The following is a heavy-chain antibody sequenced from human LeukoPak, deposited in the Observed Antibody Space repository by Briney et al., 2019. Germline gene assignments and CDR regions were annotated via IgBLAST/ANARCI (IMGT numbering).Heavy chain of an antibody. CDR2: MNPNSGNT. D-gene: IGHD2-2*01. CDR1: GYTFTSYD. V-gene: IGHV1-8*01. Sequence: ASVKVSCKASGYTFTSYDINWVRQATGQGLEWMGWMNPNSGNTGYAQEFQGRVTMTRNTSISTAYMELSSLRSEDTAVYYCARGHVVVPAANMGVYYYYYYGMDVWGQGTTVTVSS. CDR3: ARGHVVVPAANMGVYYYYYYGMDV. J-gene: IGHJ6*02.